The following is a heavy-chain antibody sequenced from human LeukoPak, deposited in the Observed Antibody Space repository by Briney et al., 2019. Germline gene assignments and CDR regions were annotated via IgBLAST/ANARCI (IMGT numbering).Heavy chain of an antibody. D-gene: IGHD2-21*02. CDR2: ISYDGSNK. CDR3: AREGSVVVTAIPTDY. Sequence: GGSLRLSCAASGFTFSSYAMHWVRQAPGKGLEWGAVISYDGSNKYYADSVKGRFTISRDNSKNTLYLQMNSLRAEDTAVYYCAREGSVVVTAIPTDYWGQGTLVTVSS. CDR1: GFTFSSYA. J-gene: IGHJ4*02. V-gene: IGHV3-30*04.